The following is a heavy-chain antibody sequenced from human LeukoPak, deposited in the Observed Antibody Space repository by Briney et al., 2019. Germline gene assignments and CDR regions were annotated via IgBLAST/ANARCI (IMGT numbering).Heavy chain of an antibody. CDR1: GYTFTSYG. CDR3: ARDSATVAYCGGDCSFDY. CDR2: ISAYNGNT. J-gene: IGHJ4*02. V-gene: IGHV1-18*01. Sequence: ASVKVSFKASGYTFTSYGISWVRQAPGQGLEWMGWISAYNGNTNYAQKLQGRVTITTDTSTSTAYMELRSLRSDDTAVYYCARDSATVAYCGGDCSFDYWGQGTLVTVSS. D-gene: IGHD2-21*02.